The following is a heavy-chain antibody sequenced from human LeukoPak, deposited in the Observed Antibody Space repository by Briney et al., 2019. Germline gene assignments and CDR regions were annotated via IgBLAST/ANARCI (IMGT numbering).Heavy chain of an antibody. CDR2: IVFDGGNT. J-gene: IGHJ4*02. V-gene: IGHV3-30*12. Sequence: PGGSLRLSCAASGFTFNTYGMHWVRQAPGKGLEWVAFIVFDGGNTYYADSVKGRFTISRDNSKNTLYLQMNSLRAEDTAVYYCARDSEPGIAVASAGYWGQGTLVTVSS. CDR1: GFTFNTYG. D-gene: IGHD6-19*01. CDR3: ARDSEPGIAVASAGY.